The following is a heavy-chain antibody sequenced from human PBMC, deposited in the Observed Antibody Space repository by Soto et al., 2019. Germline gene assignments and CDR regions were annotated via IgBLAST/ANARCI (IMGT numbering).Heavy chain of an antibody. J-gene: IGHJ4*02. CDR2: INPNSGGT. Sequence: GASVKVSCKASGYTFTGHYMHWVRQAPGQGLEWMGWINPNSGGTNYAQKFQGRVTMTRDTSISTAYMELSRLRSDDTAVYYCARSLLDSYYFDYWGQGTLVTVSS. V-gene: IGHV1-2*02. CDR3: ARSLLDSYYFDY. CDR1: GYTFTGHY. D-gene: IGHD1-1*01.